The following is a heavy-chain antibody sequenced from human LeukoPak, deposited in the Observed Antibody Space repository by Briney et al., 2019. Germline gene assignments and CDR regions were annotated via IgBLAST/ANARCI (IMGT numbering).Heavy chain of an antibody. V-gene: IGHV4-38-2*01. CDR2: IYHSGTT. J-gene: IGHJ4*02. CDR3: ARKCKSGATCQEIDY. D-gene: IGHD2-15*01. Sequence: GSLRLSCAASGFTFSSYGMSWIRQPPGKGLEWLGSIYHSGTTYYNPSLKSRVTISLDTSKNQFSLNLTSVTAADTAMYYCARKCKSGATCQEIDYWGQGTLVTVSS. CDR1: GFTFSSYG.